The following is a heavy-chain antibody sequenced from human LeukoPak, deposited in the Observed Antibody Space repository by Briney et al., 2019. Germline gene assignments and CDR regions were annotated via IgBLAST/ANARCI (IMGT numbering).Heavy chain of an antibody. D-gene: IGHD3-22*01. CDR2: IIPIFGTA. Sequence: ASVKVSCKASGVTFSSYAISWVRQAPGQGLEWMGGIIPIFGTANYAQKFQGRVTITTDESTSTAYMELSSLRSEDTAVYYCASGYYYDSSGSQYFQHWGQGTLVTVSS. V-gene: IGHV1-69*05. CDR3: ASGYYYDSSGSQYFQH. CDR1: GVTFSSYA. J-gene: IGHJ1*01.